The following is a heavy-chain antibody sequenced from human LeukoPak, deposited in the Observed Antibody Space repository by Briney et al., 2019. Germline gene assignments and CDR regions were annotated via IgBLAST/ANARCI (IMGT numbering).Heavy chain of an antibody. Sequence: ASVKVSCKASGYTFTSYGISWVRQAPGQGLEWMGWISAYNGNTNYAQKLQGRVTMTTDTSTSTAYMELRSLRSDDTAVYYCARREIYLGGYCSGGSCPPGNWFDPWGQGTLVTVSS. CDR1: GYTFTSYG. CDR2: ISAYNGNT. D-gene: IGHD2-15*01. CDR3: ARREIYLGGYCSGGSCPPGNWFDP. J-gene: IGHJ5*02. V-gene: IGHV1-18*01.